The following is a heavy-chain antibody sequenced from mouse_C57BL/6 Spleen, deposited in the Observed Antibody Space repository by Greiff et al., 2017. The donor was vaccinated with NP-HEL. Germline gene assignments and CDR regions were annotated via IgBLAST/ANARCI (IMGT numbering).Heavy chain of an antibody. Sequence: EVHLVESGGGLVKPGGSLKLSCAASGFTFSDYGMHWVRQAPEKGLEWVAYISSGSSTIYYADTVKGRFTISRDNAKNTLFLQMTSLRSEDTAMYYCARDSRGYAMDYWGQGTSVTVSS. CDR3: ARDSRGYAMDY. V-gene: IGHV5-17*01. J-gene: IGHJ4*01. CDR1: GFTFSDYG. D-gene: IGHD1-1*01. CDR2: ISSGSSTI.